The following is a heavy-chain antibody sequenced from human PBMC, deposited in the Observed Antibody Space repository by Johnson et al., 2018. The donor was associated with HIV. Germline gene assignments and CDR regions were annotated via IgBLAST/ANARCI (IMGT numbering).Heavy chain of an antibody. V-gene: IGHV3-23*04. CDR1: RFTFFSYA. CDR3: AKDRTWGWEWWLDACDI. D-gene: IGHD2-15*01. J-gene: IGHJ3*02. CDR2: ISGSGGST. Sequence: VHLVESGGGLVQPGGSLRLSCAASRFTFFSYAMSWVRQAPGKGLEWVSAISGSGGSTYSADSVKGRFTISRANSKNTLYLHMNSLRAEETAVDYCAKDRTWGWEWWLDACDIWGQGTMVTVSS.